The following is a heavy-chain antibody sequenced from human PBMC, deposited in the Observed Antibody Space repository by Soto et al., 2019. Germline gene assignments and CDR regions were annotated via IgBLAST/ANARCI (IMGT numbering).Heavy chain of an antibody. CDR2: ISGSSGGT. Sequence: EVHLLESGGGLVQTGGSLRLSCAASGFTFSSYAMNWVRQAPGKGLEWVSSISGSSGGTYYADSVKGRFTISRDNSMNTLYLQMNSLKTEDTAVYYCVRATYFSDSSGYTRCFDYWGQGTLVTVSS. CDR1: GFTFSSYA. D-gene: IGHD3-22*01. CDR3: VRATYFSDSSGYTRCFDY. J-gene: IGHJ4*02. V-gene: IGHV3-23*01.